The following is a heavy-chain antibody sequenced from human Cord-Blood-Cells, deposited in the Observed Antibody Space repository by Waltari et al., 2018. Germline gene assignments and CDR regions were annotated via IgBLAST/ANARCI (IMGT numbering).Heavy chain of an antibody. CDR3: ARDIDYGDYVDYYGMDV. J-gene: IGHJ6*02. CDR1: GGTVSSYA. D-gene: IGHD4-17*01. CDR2: IIPSFGTA. Sequence: QVQLVQSGAEVKKPGSSWTVSCKASGGTVSSYAISWVRQAPGQGLEWMGGIIPSFGTANYAQKFQGRVTITADESTSTAYMELSSLRSEDTAVYYCARDIDYGDYVDYYGMDVWGQGTTVTVSS. V-gene: IGHV1-69*01.